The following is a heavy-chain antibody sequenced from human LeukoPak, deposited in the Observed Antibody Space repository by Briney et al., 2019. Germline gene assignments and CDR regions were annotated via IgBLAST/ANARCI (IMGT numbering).Heavy chain of an antibody. CDR1: GGSFSNYY. CDR2: IYYSGTT. D-gene: IGHD3-9*01. CDR3: ARGVVLTGYPLDF. Sequence: PSETLSLTCSVSGGSFSNYYWSWIRQPPGTGLEWIGFIYYSGTTEYNTSLKSRVTISVGTSKKQFSLKLSSVTAADTAVYYCARGVVLTGYPLDFWGRGTLVTVSS. J-gene: IGHJ4*02. V-gene: IGHV4-59*01.